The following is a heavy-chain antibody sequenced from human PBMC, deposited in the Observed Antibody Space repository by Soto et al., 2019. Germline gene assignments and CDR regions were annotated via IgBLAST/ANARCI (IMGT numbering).Heavy chain of an antibody. CDR3: AKHCSSTSCYYTFDP. D-gene: IGHD2-2*01. Sequence: SETLSLTCSVYGWSFSSYYWSWIRPPPGKGLEWIGQINHYGSTDYNPSLKSRVTISVDTSKNHFSLRLSSVTAADTAMYYCAKHCSSTSCYYTFDPWGQGTLVTVSS. J-gene: IGHJ5*02. V-gene: IGHV4-34*01. CDR1: GWSFSSYY. CDR2: INHYGST.